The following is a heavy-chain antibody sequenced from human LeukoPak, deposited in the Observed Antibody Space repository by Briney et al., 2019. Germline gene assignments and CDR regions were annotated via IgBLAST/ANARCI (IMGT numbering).Heavy chain of an antibody. D-gene: IGHD3-10*01. CDR3: ATDRARGGDSFDY. CDR1: GGSLRSGDYS. CDR2: IYYSGST. J-gene: IGHJ4*02. V-gene: IGHV4-30-4*01. Sequence: SQTLSLTCTVSGGSLRSGDYSWSWIRQPPGKGLEWIGYIYYSGSTYYNPSLKSRVTISGDTSKNQFSLNLSSVTAADTAVYYCATDRARGGDSFDYWGQGTLVTVSS.